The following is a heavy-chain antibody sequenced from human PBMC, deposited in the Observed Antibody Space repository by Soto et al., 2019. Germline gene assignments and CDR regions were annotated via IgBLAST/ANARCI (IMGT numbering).Heavy chain of an antibody. CDR1: GFTFSTYW. Sequence: GGSLRLSCAASGFTFSTYWMSWVRQAPGKGLEWVANIKQDGSDKYYVDSVKGRFTISRDNAKNSLYLQMNSLRAEDTAVYYCASLYDSSGYYRGEFDYWGQGTLVTVSS. CDR2: IKQDGSDK. J-gene: IGHJ4*02. CDR3: ASLYDSSGYYRGEFDY. D-gene: IGHD3-22*01. V-gene: IGHV3-7*01.